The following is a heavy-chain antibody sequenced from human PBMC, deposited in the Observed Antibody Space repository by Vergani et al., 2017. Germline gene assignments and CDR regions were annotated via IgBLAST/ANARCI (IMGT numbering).Heavy chain of an antibody. CDR1: GFSLSTSGMC. Sequence: QVTLRESGPALVKPTQTLTLTCTFSGFSLSTSGMCVSWIRQPPGKALEWLARIDWDDDKYYSTSLKTKITISKDTSKNQVVLTMTNMDPVDTATYYCARIRDTDYYYYMDVWGKGTTVTVSS. CDR3: ARIRDTDYYYYMDV. CDR2: IDWDDDK. J-gene: IGHJ6*03. V-gene: IGHV2-70*15.